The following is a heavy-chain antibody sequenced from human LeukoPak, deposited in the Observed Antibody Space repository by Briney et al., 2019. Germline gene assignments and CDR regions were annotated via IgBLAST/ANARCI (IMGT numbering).Heavy chain of an antibody. V-gene: IGHV1-69*05. Sequence: SVKVSCKASGGTFISYAISWVRQAPGQGLEWMGRIIPIFGTANYAQKFQGRVTITTDESTSTAYMELSSLRSEDTAVYYCARARGYYDSSEYYFDYWGQGTLVTVSS. CDR2: IIPIFGTA. CDR1: GGTFISYA. CDR3: ARARGYYDSSEYYFDY. J-gene: IGHJ4*02. D-gene: IGHD3-22*01.